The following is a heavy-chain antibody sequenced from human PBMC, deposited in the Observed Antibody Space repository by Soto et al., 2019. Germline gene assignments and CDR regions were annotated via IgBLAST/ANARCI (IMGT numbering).Heavy chain of an antibody. CDR1: GFTFSNAW. Sequence: EVLLMESGGGLVEPGGSLRLSCAASGFTFSNAWMSWVRQAPGKGLEWVGRIKSKTNGETTDYAAPVKGRFTISRDDSRNTVYLQMNSLKAEDTAVYYCTTDDPINKYWGQGTLVTVSS. V-gene: IGHV3-15*05. CDR3: TTDDPINKY. CDR2: IKSKTNGETT. J-gene: IGHJ1*01.